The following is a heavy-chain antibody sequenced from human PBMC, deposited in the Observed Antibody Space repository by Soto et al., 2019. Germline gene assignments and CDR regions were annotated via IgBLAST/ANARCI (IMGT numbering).Heavy chain of an antibody. D-gene: IGHD5-12*01. V-gene: IGHV5-51*03. J-gene: IGHJ4*02. CDR1: GYSFTSYW. Sequence: EVQLVQSGAEVKKPGESLKISCKGSGYSFTSYWIGWVRQMPGKGLEWMGIIYPGDSDTRYSPSFQGQVTISADKSIITAYLQWSSLKASDTAMYYCVRLAEYSGYGPSTGDDYWGQGTLVTVSS. CDR2: IYPGDSDT. CDR3: VRLAEYSGYGPSTGDDY.